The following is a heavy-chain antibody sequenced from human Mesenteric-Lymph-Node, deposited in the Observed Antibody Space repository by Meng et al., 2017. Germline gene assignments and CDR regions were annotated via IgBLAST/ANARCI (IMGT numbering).Heavy chain of an antibody. CDR3: SRDRIDVVVVPAAICYYYYGMDV. V-gene: IGHV3-21*04. CDR1: VFTFSSYS. Sequence: SLKISCAASVFTFSSYSMNLVRQAPGRGLEWASSINSSSSYIYYADSVKGRFTISRDNAKNSLYLQMKSLKTEDTAVYYCSRDRIDVVVVPAAICYYYYGMDVWGQGTMVTVSS. CDR2: INSSSSYI. J-gene: IGHJ6*02. D-gene: IGHD2-2*02.